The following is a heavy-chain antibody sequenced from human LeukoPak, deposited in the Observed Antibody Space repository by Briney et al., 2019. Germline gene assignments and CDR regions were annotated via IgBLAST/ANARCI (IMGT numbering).Heavy chain of an antibody. V-gene: IGHV1-2*02. CDR1: GYTFTGYY. CDR3: ARDQEDIMITFGGIADY. J-gene: IGHJ4*02. D-gene: IGHD3-16*01. CDR2: INPNSGGT. Sequence: ASVKVSCKASGYTFTGYYIHWVRQAPGQGLEWMGWINPNSGGTNYAQKFQGRVTMTRDTSISTAYMELSRLRSDDTAVYYCARDQEDIMITFGGIADYWGQGTLVTVSS.